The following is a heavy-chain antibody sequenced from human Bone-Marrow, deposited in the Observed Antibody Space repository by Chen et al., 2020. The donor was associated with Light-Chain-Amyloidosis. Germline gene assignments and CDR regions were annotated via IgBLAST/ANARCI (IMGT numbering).Heavy chain of an antibody. CDR2: MTNGGSKI. D-gene: IGHD6-19*01. Sequence: EVQLVESGGGLVKPGGSLRLSCRASGFTLNSYTMKWVRQAPGKGLGWVSSMTNGGSKIYYADSVKGRFTISRDNAENSVYLQMNSLRVEDTALYYCARGKAVAVFDYGMDVWGQGTTVTVSS. CDR3: ARGKAVAVFDYGMDV. CDR1: GFTLNSYT. V-gene: IGHV3-21*01. J-gene: IGHJ6*02.